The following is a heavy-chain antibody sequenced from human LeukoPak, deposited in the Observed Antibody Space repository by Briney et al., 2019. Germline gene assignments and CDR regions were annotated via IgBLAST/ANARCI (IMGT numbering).Heavy chain of an antibody. Sequence: GGSLRISCAASGFSFRSYGMHWVRQAPGQGLERVAFIRNDGSDKYYADSVRGRFTISRDNSKNSLHVQMNSLRVEDTGVYYCAKDLEAGTSGYSLDYWGQGTLVSVSS. D-gene: IGHD3-22*01. CDR1: GFSFRSYG. V-gene: IGHV3-30*02. J-gene: IGHJ4*02. CDR3: AKDLEAGTSGYSLDY. CDR2: IRNDGSDK.